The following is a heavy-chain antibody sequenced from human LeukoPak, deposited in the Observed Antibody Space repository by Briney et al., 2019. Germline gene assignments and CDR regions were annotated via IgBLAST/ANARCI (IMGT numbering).Heavy chain of an antibody. Sequence: ASVKVSCKASQYTFTTYFMHWVRQAPGQGLEGMGVINPSAGITSYAQKFQDRVTMTRDTSTSTVYLHLSSLRSEDTAVYYCARGGYDFSSGHYPDNWGQGTLVTVSS. J-gene: IGHJ4*02. CDR1: QYTFTTYF. D-gene: IGHD3-3*01. CDR2: INPSAGIT. CDR3: ARGGYDFSSGHYPDN. V-gene: IGHV1-46*01.